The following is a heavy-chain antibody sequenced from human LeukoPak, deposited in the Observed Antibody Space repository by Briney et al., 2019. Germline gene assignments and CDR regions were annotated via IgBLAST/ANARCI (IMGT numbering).Heavy chain of an antibody. D-gene: IGHD6-19*01. J-gene: IGHJ4*02. CDR1: GGSMSPYH. CDR3: ARAVSGRFDY. CDR2: IYYSGST. V-gene: IGHV4-59*08. Sequence: SETLSLTCTVSGGSMSPYHWGWIRQPPGKGLEWTGYIYYSGSTNYNPSLKSRVTISVDTSKNQFSLKLRSVTAADTAIYYCARAVSGRFDYWGQGTLVTVSS.